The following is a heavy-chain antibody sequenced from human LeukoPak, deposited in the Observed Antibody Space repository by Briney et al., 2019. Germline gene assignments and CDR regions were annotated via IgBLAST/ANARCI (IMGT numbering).Heavy chain of an antibody. D-gene: IGHD3-16*01. CDR2: IYSDNT. J-gene: IGHJ4*02. CDR3: ARDSPHRSWGSGFDY. CDR1: GFTVSSNS. Sequence: GGSLRLSCTVSGFTVSSNSMSWVRQAPGKGLEWVSFIYSDNTHYSDSVKGRFTISRDNSKNTLYLQMSSLRAEDTAVYYCARDSPHRSWGSGFDYWGQGTPVTVSS. V-gene: IGHV3-53*01.